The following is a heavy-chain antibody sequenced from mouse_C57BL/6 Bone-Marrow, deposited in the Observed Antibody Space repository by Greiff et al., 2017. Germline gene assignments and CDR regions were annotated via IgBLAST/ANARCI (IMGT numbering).Heavy chain of an antibody. D-gene: IGHD3-3*01. CDR2: IWGDGST. V-gene: IGHV2-3*01. CDR3: AKKGGFDY. J-gene: IGHJ3*01. Sequence: VMLVESGPGLVAPSQSLSITCTVSGFSLTSYGASWVRQPPGKGLEWLGVIWGDGSTNYHSALISRLGICKDNSKSHVFLKLKSLQTDDKATYYGAKKGGFDYWGQGTLVTVSA. CDR1: GFSLTSYG.